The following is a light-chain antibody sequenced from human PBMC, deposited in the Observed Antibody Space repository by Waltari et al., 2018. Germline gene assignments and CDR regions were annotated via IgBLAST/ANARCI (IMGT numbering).Light chain of an antibody. Sequence: EIVMTQSPATLSVSPGERATLSCRASQSVSSNLAWYQQKPGQAPRLLIYGASTRATGIPVRFSGSGSGTEFTLTISSLQSEDFAVYYCQQYNNRPQTFGQGTKVEI. J-gene: IGKJ1*01. CDR3: QQYNNRPQT. CDR1: QSVSSN. CDR2: GAS. V-gene: IGKV3-15*01.